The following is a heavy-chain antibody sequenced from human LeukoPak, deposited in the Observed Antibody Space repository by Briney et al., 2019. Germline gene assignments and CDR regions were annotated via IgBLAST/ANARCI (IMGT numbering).Heavy chain of an antibody. CDR1: GHSFTTYW. J-gene: IGHJ4*02. V-gene: IGHV5-51*01. Sequence: GESLKISCKGSGHSFTTYWIGWVRQMPGKGLEWMGIIYPGDSDTRYSPSFQGQITISADKSINTAYLQWNSLRASDTAMYYCARRLTTEETFDYWGQGTLVTVSS. CDR2: IYPGDSDT. CDR3: ARRLTTEETFDY. D-gene: IGHD1-1*01.